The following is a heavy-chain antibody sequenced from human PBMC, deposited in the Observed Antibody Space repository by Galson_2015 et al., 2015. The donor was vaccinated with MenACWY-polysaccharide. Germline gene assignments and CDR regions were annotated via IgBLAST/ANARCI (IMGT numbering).Heavy chain of an antibody. Sequence: SLRLSCAGSGFVFSSSWMHWVRQAPGKRLVWVSRINIDGSVTNYADSVKGRFTISRDNAKNTLYLQMNSLRAEDTAPYYCARESHHDSSGYPDYWGQGTLVTVSS. CDR1: GFVFSSSW. D-gene: IGHD3-22*01. V-gene: IGHV3-74*01. CDR3: ARESHHDSSGYPDY. J-gene: IGHJ4*02. CDR2: INIDGSVT.